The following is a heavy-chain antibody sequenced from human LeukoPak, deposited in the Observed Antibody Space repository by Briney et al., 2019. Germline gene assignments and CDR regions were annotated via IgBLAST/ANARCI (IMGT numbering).Heavy chain of an antibody. CDR2: ISGSGSDT. V-gene: IGHV3-23*01. J-gene: IGHJ3*02. Sequence: GGSLRLSCAASGFTFSSYAMSWVRQAPGEGLEWVSAISGSGSDTEYADSVKGRFTISRDNSKTTLYLQMSSLRVEDTAVYYCAKCSATCYANAFDIWGQGTMVTVSS. CDR1: GFTFSSYA. D-gene: IGHD2-2*01. CDR3: AKCSATCYANAFDI.